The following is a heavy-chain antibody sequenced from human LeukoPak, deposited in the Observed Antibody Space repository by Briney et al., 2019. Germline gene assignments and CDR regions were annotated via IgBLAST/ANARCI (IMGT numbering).Heavy chain of an antibody. V-gene: IGHV1-2*02. D-gene: IGHD6-19*01. CDR3: ATNPPRLGTPLY. CDR1: GYTFTGYY. J-gene: IGHJ4*02. CDR2: INPNSGGT. Sequence: ASVKVSCKASGYTFTGYYMHWVRQAPGQGLEWMGWINPNSGGTNYAQKLQGRVTMTRDTSINTAYMELSRLRSDDTAVYYCATNPPRLGTPLYWGQGTLVTVSS.